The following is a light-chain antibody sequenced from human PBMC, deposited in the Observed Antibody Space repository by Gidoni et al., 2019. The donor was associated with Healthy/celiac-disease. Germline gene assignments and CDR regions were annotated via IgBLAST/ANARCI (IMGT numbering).Light chain of an antibody. Sequence: EIGMTQSPATLSVSPGERATLSFRASQSVSSNLAWYQQKPGQAPRLLIYGASTRATGIPARFSGSGSGTEFTLTISSLQSEDFAVYYCQQYNNWPRTFGQGTKLEIK. CDR3: QQYNNWPRT. V-gene: IGKV3-15*01. J-gene: IGKJ2*01. CDR2: GAS. CDR1: QSVSSN.